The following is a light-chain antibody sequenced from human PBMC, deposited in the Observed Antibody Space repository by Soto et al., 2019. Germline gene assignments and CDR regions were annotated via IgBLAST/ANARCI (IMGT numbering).Light chain of an antibody. CDR1: SSNIGKNS. Sequence: QSVLTQPPSLSAAPGQRVTISCSGSSSNIGKNSVSWYQLLPGTVPKLLIYYNDARPSGIPDRFSGSKSGTSATLGISGLQTGDEADYYCVAWDDNLNAVLFGGGTKLTVL. CDR3: VAWDDNLNAVL. J-gene: IGLJ2*01. V-gene: IGLV1-51*01. CDR2: YND.